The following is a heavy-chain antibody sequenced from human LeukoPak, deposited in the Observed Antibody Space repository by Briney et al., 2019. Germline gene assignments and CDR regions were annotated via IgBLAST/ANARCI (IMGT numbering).Heavy chain of an antibody. CDR3: ARDGPYDILTGTLDY. J-gene: IGHJ4*02. V-gene: IGHV3-21*01. D-gene: IGHD3-9*01. CDR2: ISSSSSYI. Sequence: PGGSLRLSCAASGFTFSSYSMNWVRQAPGKGREWVSSISSSSSYIYYADSVKGRFTISRDNAKNSLYLQMNSLRAEDTAVYYCARDGPYDILTGTLDYWGQGALVTVSS. CDR1: GFTFSSYS.